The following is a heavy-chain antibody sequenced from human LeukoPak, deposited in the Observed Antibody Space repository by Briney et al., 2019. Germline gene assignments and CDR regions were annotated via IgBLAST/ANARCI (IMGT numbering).Heavy chain of an antibody. D-gene: IGHD3-22*01. CDR2: IYTSGST. V-gene: IGHV4-4*07. CDR1: GGSISSYY. CDR3: ARDSYDSSGYYYVGY. J-gene: IGHJ4*02. Sequence: PSETLSLTCTVSGGSISSYYGSWIRQPAGKGLEWMGRIYTSGSTNYNPSLKSRVTMSVDTSKNQFSLKLSSVTAADTAVYYCARDSYDSSGYYYVGYWGQGTLVTVSS.